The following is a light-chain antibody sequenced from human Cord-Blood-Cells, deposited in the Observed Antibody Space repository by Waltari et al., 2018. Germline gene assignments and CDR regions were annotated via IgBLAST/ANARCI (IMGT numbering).Light chain of an antibody. J-gene: IGLJ1*01. CDR3: SSYTSSSTLDV. CDR1: SSDVGGYNY. CDR2: DVS. V-gene: IGLV2-14*01. Sequence: QSALTQPASVSGSPGQSITISCTGTSSDVGGYNYVSWYQQHPGKAPKLMIYDVSNRPSGVSKRFSGSKSGNTASLTISGLQAEDEAEYYCSSYTSSSTLDVFGTGTKVTVL.